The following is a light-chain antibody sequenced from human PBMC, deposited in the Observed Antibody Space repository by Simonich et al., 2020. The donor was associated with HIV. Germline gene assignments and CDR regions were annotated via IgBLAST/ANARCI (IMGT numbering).Light chain of an antibody. CDR2: AAS. J-gene: IGKJ1*01. CDR1: QSISSW. Sequence: DIQMTQSPSSVSASVGDRVTVPCRASQSISSWLAWYQQKPGKAPQLLIYAASSWQSGVPSRFSGSGSGTDFTLTINNLQPEDFATYYCQQANSFPRTFGQGTKVEIK. CDR3: QQANSFPRT. V-gene: IGKV1-12*01.